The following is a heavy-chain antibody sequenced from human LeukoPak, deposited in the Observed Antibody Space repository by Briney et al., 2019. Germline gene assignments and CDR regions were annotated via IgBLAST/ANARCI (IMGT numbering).Heavy chain of an antibody. CDR2: ISSNGGST. V-gene: IGHV3-64D*06. J-gene: IGHJ1*01. CDR3: VKGDSSSWSRYFQH. D-gene: IGHD6-13*01. Sequence: GGSLRLSCSASGFTFSSYAMHWVRQATGKGLEYVSAISSNGGSTYYADSVKGRFTISRDNSKNTLYLQMSSLRAEDTAVYYCVKGDSSSWSRYFQHWGQGTLVTVSS. CDR1: GFTFSSYA.